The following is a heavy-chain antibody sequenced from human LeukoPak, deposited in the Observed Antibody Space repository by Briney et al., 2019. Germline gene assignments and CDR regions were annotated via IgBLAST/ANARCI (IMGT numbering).Heavy chain of an antibody. D-gene: IGHD3-22*01. CDR2: IYYSGST. V-gene: IGHV4-59*08. J-gene: IGHJ4*02. CDR3: AGHLAPSSGYLTLDY. Sequence: SETLSLTCTVSGGSISPYYWSWIRQTPGKGLEWIGYIYYSGSTNYNPSLKSRITISVDTSKNQFSLKLSSVTAADTAVYYCAGHLAPSSGYLTLDYWGQGTLVTVSS. CDR1: GGSISPYY.